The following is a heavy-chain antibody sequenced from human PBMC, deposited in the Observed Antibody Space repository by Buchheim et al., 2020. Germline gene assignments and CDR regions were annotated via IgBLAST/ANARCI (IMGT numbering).Heavy chain of an antibody. CDR1: GGSISSYY. Sequence: QVQLQESGPGLVKPSETLSLTCTVSGGSISSYYWSWIRQPPGKGLEWIGYISYSGSTNYHPSLKSRVTISVDTSKNQFSLKLSSVTAADTAVYYCARSNYDFWSGSLAYWGQGTL. CDR2: ISYSGST. CDR3: ARSNYDFWSGSLAY. J-gene: IGHJ4*02. D-gene: IGHD3-3*01. V-gene: IGHV4-59*01.